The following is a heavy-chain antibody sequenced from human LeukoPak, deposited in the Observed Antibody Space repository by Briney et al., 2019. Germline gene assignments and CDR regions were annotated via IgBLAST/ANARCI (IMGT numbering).Heavy chain of an antibody. CDR2: FDPEDGET. CDR3: ATVGRGYYDSSGYPY. D-gene: IGHD3-22*01. Sequence: ASVKVSCKVSGYTLTELSMHWVRQAPGKGLEWLGGFDPEDGETIYAQKFQGRVTMTEDTSTDTAYMELSSLRSEDTAVYYCATVGRGYYDSSGYPYWGQGTLVTVSS. J-gene: IGHJ4*02. V-gene: IGHV1-24*01. CDR1: GYTLTELS.